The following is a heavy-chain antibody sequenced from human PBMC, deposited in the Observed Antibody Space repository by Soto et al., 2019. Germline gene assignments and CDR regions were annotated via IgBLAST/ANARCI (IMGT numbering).Heavy chain of an antibody. CDR3: ARSGYSSYKRTKFYFDY. J-gene: IGHJ4*02. CDR2: ISSGSSTI. Sequence: GGSLRLSCAASGFTFSTCNMNWVRQAPGKGLEWVSYISSGSSTIHYADSMKGRFTISRGNAKNSLYLQMNSLRAEDTAVYYCARSGYSSYKRTKFYFDYWGQGTLVTVSS. D-gene: IGHD5-12*01. V-gene: IGHV3-48*04. CDR1: GFTFSTCN.